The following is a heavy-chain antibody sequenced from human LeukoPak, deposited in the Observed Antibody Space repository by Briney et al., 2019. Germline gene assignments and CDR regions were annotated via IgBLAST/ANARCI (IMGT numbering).Heavy chain of an antibody. CDR3: ARSTDSIAVAGTYAFDI. CDR2: IYYSGST. V-gene: IGHV4-59*01. Sequence: SETLSLTCTVSGGSISSYYWSWIRQPPGKGLEWIGYIYYSGSTNYNPSLKSRVTISVDTSKNQFSLKLSSVTAADTAVYYCARSTDSIAVAGTYAFDIWGQGTMVTVSS. D-gene: IGHD6-19*01. CDR1: GGSISSYY. J-gene: IGHJ3*02.